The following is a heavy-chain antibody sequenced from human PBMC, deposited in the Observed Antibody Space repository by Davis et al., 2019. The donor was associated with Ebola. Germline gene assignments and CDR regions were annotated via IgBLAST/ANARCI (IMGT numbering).Heavy chain of an antibody. Sequence: ASVTVSCKASRYTFTSYDINWVRQATGQGLEWMGWMNPNSGNTGYAQKFQGRVTMTRDTSTSTVYMELSSLRSEDTAVYYCALDAFDIWGQGTMVTVSS. CDR3: ALDAFDI. CDR2: MNPNSGNT. V-gene: IGHV1-8*02. CDR1: RYTFTSYD. J-gene: IGHJ3*02.